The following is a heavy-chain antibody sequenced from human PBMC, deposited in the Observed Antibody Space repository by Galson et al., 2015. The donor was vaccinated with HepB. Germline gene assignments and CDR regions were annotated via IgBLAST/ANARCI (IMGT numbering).Heavy chain of an antibody. Sequence: SLRLSCAASGFTFSSYAMSWVRQAPGKGLEWVSAIHGSGGSTYYADSVKGRFTISRDNSKNTLYLQMNSLRADDTAVYYCVRVKSGASSWGFDYWGQGTLVTVSS. V-gene: IGHV3-23*01. D-gene: IGHD6-13*01. CDR1: GFTFSSYA. CDR3: VRVKSGASSWGFDY. CDR2: IHGSGGST. J-gene: IGHJ4*02.